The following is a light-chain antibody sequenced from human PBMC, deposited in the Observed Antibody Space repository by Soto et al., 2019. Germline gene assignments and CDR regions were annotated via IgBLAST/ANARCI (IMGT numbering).Light chain of an antibody. CDR1: SSDVGGYDY. V-gene: IGLV2-8*01. Sequence: QSVLTQPPSASGSPGQTVTISCTGTSSDVGGYDYVSWYQQHPGEAPKLIIYEVTKRPSGVPDRFSGSKSGNTASLTVSGLQAEDEADYHCASYAGGSSLGVFGTGTKVTVL. CDR2: EVT. J-gene: IGLJ1*01. CDR3: ASYAGGSSLGV.